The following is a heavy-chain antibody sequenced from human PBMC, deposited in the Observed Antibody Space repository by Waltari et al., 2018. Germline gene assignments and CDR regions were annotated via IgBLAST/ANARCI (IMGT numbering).Heavy chain of an antibody. D-gene: IGHD2-2*01. CDR3: ARGQVVPAAPAGY. CDR1: GFTFSSYA. V-gene: IGHV3-30-3*01. J-gene: IGHJ4*02. Sequence: QVQLVESGGGVVQPGRSLRLSCAASGFTFSSYAMHWVRQAPGKGVEWVAVISSDGSKKCYEYSVQGRFTISRDNSKNTLYRQRNSLRAEDTAVYYCARGQVVPAAPAGYWGQGTLVTVSS. CDR2: ISSDGSKK.